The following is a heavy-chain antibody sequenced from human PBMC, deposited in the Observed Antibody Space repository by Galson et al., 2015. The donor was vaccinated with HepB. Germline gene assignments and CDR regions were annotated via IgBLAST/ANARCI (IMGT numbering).Heavy chain of an antibody. Sequence: SLRLSCAASGFTFTRYAMSWVRQAPGKGLEWVSDISGSGGIIYDADSVKGRFIISRDNSKNTVYLQMNSLRVEDTAFYYCAKGGRWFGEAPLDKWGQGTLVSVSS. J-gene: IGHJ4*02. CDR2: ISGSGGII. CDR1: GFTFTRYA. D-gene: IGHD3-10*01. V-gene: IGHV3-23*01. CDR3: AKGGRWFGEAPLDK.